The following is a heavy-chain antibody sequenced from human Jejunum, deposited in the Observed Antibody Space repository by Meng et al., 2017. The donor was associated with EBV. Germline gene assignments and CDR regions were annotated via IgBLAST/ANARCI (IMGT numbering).Heavy chain of an antibody. CDR2: INANNGNT. Sequence: QIQLVHSGXEVKKXXXSVKVSCKASGYTFTSYSMHWVRQASGQRLEWMGWINANNGNTKYSQQFQGRVTITRDTSASTAYMELSSLRSEDTAVYYCATLSGSDWGRFDYWGQGTLVTVSS. CDR1: GYTFTSYS. D-gene: IGHD5-12*01. CDR3: ATLSGSDWGRFDY. J-gene: IGHJ4*02. V-gene: IGHV1-3*01.